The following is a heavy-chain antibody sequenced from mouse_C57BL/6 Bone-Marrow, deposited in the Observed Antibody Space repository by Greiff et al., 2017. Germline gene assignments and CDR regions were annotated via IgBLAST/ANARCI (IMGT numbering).Heavy chain of an antibody. D-gene: IGHD1-1*01. CDR3: ARLTVVAYYFDY. Sequence: EVNLVESGGGLVKPGGSLKLSCAASGFTFSSYAMSWVRQTPEKRLEWVATISDGGSYTYYPDNVKGRFTFSRDNAKNNLYLQMSHLKSEDTAMYYCARLTVVAYYFDYWGQGTTLTVSS. CDR1: GFTFSSYA. J-gene: IGHJ2*01. CDR2: ISDGGSYT. V-gene: IGHV5-4*03.